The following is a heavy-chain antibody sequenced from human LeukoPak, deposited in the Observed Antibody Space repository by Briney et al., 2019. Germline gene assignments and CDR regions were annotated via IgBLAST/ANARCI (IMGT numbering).Heavy chain of an antibody. CDR3: ARDLFQTYFDY. CDR2: IYYSGST. D-gene: IGHD3-10*02. Sequence: PSETLSLTCTVSGGSISSYYWSWIRQPPGKGLEWIGYIYYSGSTNYNPSLKSRVTISVDTSKNQFSLKLSSVTAADTAVYYCARDLFQTYFDYWGQGTLITVSS. CDR1: GGSISSYY. J-gene: IGHJ4*02. V-gene: IGHV4-59*01.